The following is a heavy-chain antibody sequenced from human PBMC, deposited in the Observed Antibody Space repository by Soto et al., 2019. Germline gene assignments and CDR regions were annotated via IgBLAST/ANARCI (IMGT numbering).Heavy chain of an antibody. Sequence: LSLTCTVSGGSISSGGYYWSWIRQHPGKGLEWIGYIYYSGSTYYNPSLKSRVTISVDTSKNQFSLKLSSVTAADTAVYYCARSDQLLYYYYGMDVWGQGTTVTVSS. D-gene: IGHD2-2*01. CDR3: ARSDQLLYYYYGMDV. CDR2: IYYSGST. V-gene: IGHV4-31*03. CDR1: GGSISSGGYY. J-gene: IGHJ6*02.